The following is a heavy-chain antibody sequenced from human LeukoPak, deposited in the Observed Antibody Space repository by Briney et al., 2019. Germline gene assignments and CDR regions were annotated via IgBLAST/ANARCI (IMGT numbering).Heavy chain of an antibody. CDR3: AREAHKGAFDI. J-gene: IGHJ3*02. CDR2: ISAYNGHT. V-gene: IGHV1-18*01. Sequence: ASVKVSCKASAYTFTSYGVSWVRQAPGQGLEWMGWISAYNGHTNYAQNLQGRVTMTTDTSTSTAYMELRSLRSDDTAVYYCAREAHKGAFDIWGQGTMVTVSS. CDR1: AYTFTSYG.